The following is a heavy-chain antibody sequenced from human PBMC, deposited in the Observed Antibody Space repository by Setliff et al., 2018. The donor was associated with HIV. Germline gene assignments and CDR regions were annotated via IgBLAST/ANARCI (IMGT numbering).Heavy chain of an antibody. CDR2: IYGGGST. CDR3: ARESFGGSTWALGDS. D-gene: IGHD2-15*01. Sequence: PGGSLRLSCAASGFNVRNNYMSWVRQAPGKGLEWVSAIYGGGSTYYADSVKGRFTISRDSSENTLYLQMNSLRVEDTGVYFCARESFGGSTWALGDSWGQGALVTVS. J-gene: IGHJ4*02. V-gene: IGHV3-66*02. CDR1: GFNVRNNY.